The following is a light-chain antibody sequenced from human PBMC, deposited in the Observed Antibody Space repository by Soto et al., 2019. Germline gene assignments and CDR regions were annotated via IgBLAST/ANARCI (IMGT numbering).Light chain of an antibody. CDR2: EVT. V-gene: IGLV2-14*01. Sequence: QSALTQPPSASGSPGQSVTISCTGTSNDIGGYNYVSWFQQYPGKAPKLMIFEVTNRPSGVSDRFSGSKSDNTASLTISGLQADDEADYFCTSYTTSSTWVFGGGTKVTVL. CDR1: SNDIGGYNY. J-gene: IGLJ3*02. CDR3: TSYTTSSTWV.